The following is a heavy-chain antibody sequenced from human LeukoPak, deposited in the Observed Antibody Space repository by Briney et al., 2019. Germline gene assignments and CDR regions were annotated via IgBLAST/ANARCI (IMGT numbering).Heavy chain of an antibody. CDR3: ARAAEWELLGFGY. J-gene: IGHJ4*02. V-gene: IGHV4-59*01. CDR2: IYYSGST. Sequence: PSETPSLTCTVSGGSISSYYWSWIRQPPGKGLEWIGYIYYSGSTNYNPSLKSRVTISVDTSKNQFSLKLSSVTAADTAVYYCARAAEWELLGFGYWGQGTLVTVSS. D-gene: IGHD1-26*01. CDR1: GGSISSYY.